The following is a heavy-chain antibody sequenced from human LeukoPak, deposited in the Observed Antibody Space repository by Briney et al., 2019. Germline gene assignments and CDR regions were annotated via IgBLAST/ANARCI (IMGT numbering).Heavy chain of an antibody. CDR1: GFTFSRYA. CDR3: ARDLIAAAGTGYYYYYGMDV. J-gene: IGHJ6*02. D-gene: IGHD6-13*01. CDR2: ISYDGSNK. V-gene: IGHV3-30*04. Sequence: GGSLRLSCAASGFTFSRYAIHWVRQAPGKGLEWVAVISYDGSNKYYADSVKGRFTISRDNSKNTLYLQMNSLRAEDTAVYYCARDLIAAAGTGYYYYYGMDVWGQGTTVTVSS.